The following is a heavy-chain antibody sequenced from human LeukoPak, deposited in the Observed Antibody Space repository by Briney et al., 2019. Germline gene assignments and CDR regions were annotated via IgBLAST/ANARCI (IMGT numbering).Heavy chain of an antibody. J-gene: IGHJ4*02. V-gene: IGHV1-2*06. CDR2: INPNSGGT. D-gene: IGHD6-19*01. CDR1: GYTFTVYY. CDR3: ARGPPIAVAHFDY. Sequence: ASVKVSCKASGYTFTVYYMHWVRQAPGQGLEWMGRINPNSGGTNYAQKFQGRVTMTRDTSISTAYMELSRLRSDDTAVYYCARGPPIAVAHFDYWGQGTLVTVSS.